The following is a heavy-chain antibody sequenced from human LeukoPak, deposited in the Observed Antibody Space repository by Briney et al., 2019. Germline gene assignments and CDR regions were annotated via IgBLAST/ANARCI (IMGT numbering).Heavy chain of an antibody. Sequence: GESLKISCKGSGYIFLSYWIGWVRQMPGKGLEWMGMIYPGDSDTKYSPSFQGQVTISADKSISTAYLQWSSLKASDTAMYYCARFQAQQQLVPGFDYWGQGTLVTVSS. V-gene: IGHV5-51*01. CDR3: ARFQAQQQLVPGFDY. D-gene: IGHD6-13*01. CDR1: GYIFLSYW. CDR2: IYPGDSDT. J-gene: IGHJ4*02.